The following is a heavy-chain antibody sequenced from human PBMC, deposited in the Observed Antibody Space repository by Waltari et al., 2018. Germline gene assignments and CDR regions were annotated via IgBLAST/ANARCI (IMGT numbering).Heavy chain of an antibody. CDR3: ARGTYYYDTSGYSDGNHYYIDV. J-gene: IGHJ6*03. Sequence: QLQLQESGPGLVKPSETLSLTCTVSGGSISSSSYYWGWIRQPPGKGLEWIGSIYYSGRTYYNPSLKSRVTISVDTSKNQFSLKLSSVTAADTAVYYCARGTYYYDTSGYSDGNHYYIDVWGKGTSVTVSS. CDR2: IYYSGRT. V-gene: IGHV4-39*07. D-gene: IGHD3-22*01. CDR1: GGSISSSSYY.